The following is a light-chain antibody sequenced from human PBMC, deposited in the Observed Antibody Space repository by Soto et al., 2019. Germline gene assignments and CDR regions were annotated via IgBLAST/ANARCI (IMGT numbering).Light chain of an antibody. CDR2: GAY. CDR3: QQYGRSPFT. J-gene: IGKJ3*01. Sequence: EIVLTQSPGTLSLSPGERATLSCRASESVSSSYLAWYQQKPGQAPRLLIYGAYSRATGIPDRFSGSGSGTDFTLTISRVEPEDFAVYYCQQYGRSPFTFGPGTKVDIK. CDR1: ESVSSSY. V-gene: IGKV3-20*01.